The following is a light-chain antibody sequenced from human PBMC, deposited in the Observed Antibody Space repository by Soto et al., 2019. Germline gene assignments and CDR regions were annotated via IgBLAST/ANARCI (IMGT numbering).Light chain of an antibody. CDR3: KQYNNWPPIT. V-gene: IGKV3-15*01. J-gene: IGKJ5*01. CDR1: QSVSSN. CDR2: GAS. Sequence: EIVMTQSPATLSVSPGERATLSCRASQSVSSNLAWYQQKPGQAPRLLIYGASPRATGIPARFSGSGSGTEFTLTISSLQSEDFAVYYCKQYNNWPPITFGQGTRLEIK.